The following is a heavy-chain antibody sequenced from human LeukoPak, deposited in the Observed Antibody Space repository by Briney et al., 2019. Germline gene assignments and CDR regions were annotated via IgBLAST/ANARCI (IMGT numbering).Heavy chain of an antibody. Sequence: GGSLRLSCAASGFTFSSYAMSWVRQAPGKGLEWVSAISGSGGSTYYADSVKGRFTISRDNSKNTLYLQMYSLRAEDTAVYYCAKKGRYCSSTSCYLPIYCYYYGMDVWGQGTTVTVSS. CDR3: AKKGRYCSSTSCYLPIYCYYYGMDV. D-gene: IGHD2-2*01. CDR1: GFTFSSYA. J-gene: IGHJ6*02. CDR2: ISGSGGST. V-gene: IGHV3-23*01.